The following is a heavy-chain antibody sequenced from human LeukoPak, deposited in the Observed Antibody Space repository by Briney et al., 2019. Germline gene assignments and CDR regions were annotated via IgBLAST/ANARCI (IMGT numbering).Heavy chain of an antibody. J-gene: IGHJ3*02. Sequence: SETLSLTCTVSGYSISSGYYWGWIRQPPGKGLEWIGSIYHSGSTYYNPSLKSRVTISVDTSKNQFSLKLSSVTAADTAVYYCARDQGGYYYDSSGYYTTDAFDIWGQGTMVTVSS. CDR2: IYHSGST. CDR1: GYSISSGYY. D-gene: IGHD3-22*01. V-gene: IGHV4-38-2*02. CDR3: ARDQGGYYYDSSGYYTTDAFDI.